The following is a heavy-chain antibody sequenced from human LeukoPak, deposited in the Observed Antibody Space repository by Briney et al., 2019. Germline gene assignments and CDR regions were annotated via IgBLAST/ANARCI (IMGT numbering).Heavy chain of an antibody. CDR1: GGTFSSYA. V-gene: IGHV1-69*05. CDR3: ARSYYDSSGYFQH. D-gene: IGHD3-22*01. J-gene: IGHJ1*01. CDR2: IIPIFGTA. Sequence: SVKVSCKASGGTFSSYAISWVRQAPGQGLEWMGRIIPIFGTANYAQKFQGRVTITTDESTSTAYMELSRQRSEDTAVYYCARSYYDSSGYFQHWGQGTLVTVSS.